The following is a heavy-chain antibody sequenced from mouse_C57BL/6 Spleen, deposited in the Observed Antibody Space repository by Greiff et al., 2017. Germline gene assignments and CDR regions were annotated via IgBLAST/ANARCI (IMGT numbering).Heavy chain of an antibody. V-gene: IGHV7-3*01. Sequence: EVQRVESGGGLVQPGGSLSLSCAASGFTFTDYYMSWVRQPPGKELEWLGFISNKANGSTKEYSASVKGRFTISKDNSQNNLYLQMNALRAEDSAAYYGARSDDYGGDWYFDDWGTGTTVTVSS. J-gene: IGHJ1*03. CDR1: GFTFTDYY. D-gene: IGHD2-4*01. CDR2: ISNKANGSTK. CDR3: ARSDDYGGDWYFDD.